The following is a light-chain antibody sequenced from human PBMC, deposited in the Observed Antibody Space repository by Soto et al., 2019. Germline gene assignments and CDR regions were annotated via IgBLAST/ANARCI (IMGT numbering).Light chain of an antibody. CDR3: QQNNKWPIT. Sequence: EIVLTQSPGTLSLSPGERATLSCRASQSVSNNYLAWYQQKPGQAPRLLIYGASNRATGIPDRFSGSGSGTDFTLTINSLQSEDFAVYYCQQNNKWPITFGQGTRLEIK. CDR1: QSVSNNY. V-gene: IGKV3D-20*02. CDR2: GAS. J-gene: IGKJ5*01.